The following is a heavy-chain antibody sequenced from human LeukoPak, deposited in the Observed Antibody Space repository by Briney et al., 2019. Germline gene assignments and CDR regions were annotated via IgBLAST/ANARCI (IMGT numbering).Heavy chain of an antibody. CDR3: ARERYGSGSYIYYFDY. V-gene: IGHV3-66*02. D-gene: IGHD3-10*01. CDR2: IYSGGST. Sequence: GGSLRLSCAASGFTVSSNYMSWVRRAPGKGLEWVSVIYSGGSTYYADSVKGRFTISRDNSKNTLYLQMNSLRAEDTAVYYCARERYGSGSYIYYFDYWGQGTLVTVSS. J-gene: IGHJ4*02. CDR1: GFTVSSNY.